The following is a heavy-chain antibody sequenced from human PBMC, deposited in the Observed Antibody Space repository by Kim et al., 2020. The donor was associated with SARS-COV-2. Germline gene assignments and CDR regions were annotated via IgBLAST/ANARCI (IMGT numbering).Heavy chain of an antibody. V-gene: IGHV3-30*18. D-gene: IGHD6-19*01. J-gene: IGHJ4*02. CDR2: TLYDGSGE. CDR3: AKEQSSGWYRTSDY. CDR1: GFSFSSDG. Sequence: GGSLRLSCEASGFSFSSDGMHWVRQAPGKGLEWVGVTLYDGSGEHYADSVKGRFSISRDNSKNTLFLQMNSLRAEDTALYYCAKEQSSGWYRTSDYWGQG.